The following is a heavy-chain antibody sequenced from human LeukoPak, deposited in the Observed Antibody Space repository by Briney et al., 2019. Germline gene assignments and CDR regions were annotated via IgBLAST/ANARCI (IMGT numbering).Heavy chain of an antibody. CDR1: GFTFSSYW. D-gene: IGHD3-9*01. CDR2: VKQDGSEK. V-gene: IGHV3-7*04. CDR3: ARDFSYKILTCFNKPHEY. Sequence: GGSLRLSCAASGFTFSSYWMSWVRQAPGKGLEWVANVKQDGSEKYYVDSVKGRFTISRDNAKYSLYLQMNSLRAEDTAVYYCARDFSYKILTCFNKPHEYRGQGTLVTVSS. J-gene: IGHJ4*02.